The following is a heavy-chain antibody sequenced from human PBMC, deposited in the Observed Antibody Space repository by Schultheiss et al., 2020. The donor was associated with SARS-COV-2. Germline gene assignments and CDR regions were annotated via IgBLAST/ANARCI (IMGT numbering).Heavy chain of an antibody. D-gene: IGHD6-6*01. J-gene: IGHJ3*02. Sequence: GGSLRLSCAASGFTLSSSAMQWVRQAPGKGLEWVSVIYSGGSTYYADSVKGRFTISRDNSKNTLYLQMNSLRAEDTAVYYCARISRSTSIDIWGQGTMVTVSS. CDR2: IYSGGST. V-gene: IGHV3-53*01. CDR3: ARISRSTSIDI. CDR1: GFTLSSSA.